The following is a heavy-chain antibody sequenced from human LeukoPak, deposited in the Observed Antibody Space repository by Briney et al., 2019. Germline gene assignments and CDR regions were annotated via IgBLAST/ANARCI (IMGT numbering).Heavy chain of an antibody. Sequence: PGGSLRLSCAASGFTFSSYSMNWVRQAPGKGLEWVSSISISSSYTYYADSVKGRFTISRDNAKNSLYLQMNSLRAEDTAVYYCARGNSTYWGQGTLVTVSS. CDR2: ISISSSYT. CDR3: ARGNSTY. V-gene: IGHV3-21*01. CDR1: GFTFSSYS. J-gene: IGHJ4*02. D-gene: IGHD1-7*01.